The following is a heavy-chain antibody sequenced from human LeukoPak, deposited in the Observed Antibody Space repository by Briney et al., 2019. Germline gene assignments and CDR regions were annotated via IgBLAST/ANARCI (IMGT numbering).Heavy chain of an antibody. Sequence: GGSLRLSCAASGFTFSYYGMHWVRQAPGKGLEWVSAISGSGGSTYYADSVKGRFTISRDNSKNTLYLQMNSLRAEDTAVYYCAKCIAVAGTPDYWGQGTLVTVSS. J-gene: IGHJ4*02. CDR2: ISGSGGST. CDR1: GFTFSYYG. V-gene: IGHV3-23*01. CDR3: AKCIAVAGTPDY. D-gene: IGHD6-19*01.